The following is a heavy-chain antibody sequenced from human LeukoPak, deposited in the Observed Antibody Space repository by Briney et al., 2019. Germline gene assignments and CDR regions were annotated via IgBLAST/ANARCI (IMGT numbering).Heavy chain of an antibody. V-gene: IGHV1-18*01. CDR1: GYTFTSYG. J-gene: IGHJ4*02. Sequence: GASVKVSCKASGYTFTSYGISWVRQAPGQGLEWMGWISAYNGNTNYAQKLQGRVTMTRDMSTSTVYMELSSLRSEDTAVYYCARDPTHDYVWGSPPRYWGQGTLVTVSS. CDR2: ISAYNGNT. CDR3: ARDPTHDYVWGSPPRY. D-gene: IGHD3-16*01.